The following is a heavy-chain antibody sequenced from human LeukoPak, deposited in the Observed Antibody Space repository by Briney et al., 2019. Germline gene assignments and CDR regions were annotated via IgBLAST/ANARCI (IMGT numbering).Heavy chain of an antibody. CDR3: AREIGYCSSTSCLGGLDP. V-gene: IGHV4-4*02. CDR1: GGSISSNW. D-gene: IGHD2-2*01. CDR2: IDHSGST. J-gene: IGHJ5*02. Sequence: PSETLSLTCAVSGGSISSNWWSWVRQPPGKGLEWIGEIDHSGSTNYNPSLKSRVTISVDTSKNQFSLKLSSVTAADTAVYYCAREIGYCSSTSCLGGLDPWGQGTLVTVSS.